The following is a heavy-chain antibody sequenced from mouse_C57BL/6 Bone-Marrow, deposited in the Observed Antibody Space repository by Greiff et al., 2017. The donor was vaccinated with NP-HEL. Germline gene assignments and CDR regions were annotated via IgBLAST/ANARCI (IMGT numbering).Heavy chain of an antibody. CDR2: ISSGGDYI. Sequence: EVKLVESGEGLVKPGGSLKLSCAASGFTFSSYAMSWVRQTPEKRLEWVAYISSGGDYIYYADTVKGRFTISRDNARNTLYLQMSSLKSEDTAMYYCTRENDGYFFDYWGQGTTLTVSS. CDR3: TRENDGYFFDY. D-gene: IGHD2-3*01. CDR1: GFTFSSYA. V-gene: IGHV5-9-1*02. J-gene: IGHJ2*01.